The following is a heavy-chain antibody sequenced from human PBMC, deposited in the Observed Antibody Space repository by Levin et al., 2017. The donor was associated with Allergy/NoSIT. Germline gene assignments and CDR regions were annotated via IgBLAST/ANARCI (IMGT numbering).Heavy chain of an antibody. J-gene: IGHJ6*02. Sequence: PGGSLRLSCAASGFTFSSYGMHWVRQAPGKGLEWVGLISYDGSNKYYGDSVKGRFTISRDNSKDTLYLQMNSLRAEDTAVYFCAKDLKWIGELSAELHHYYGMDVWGQGTTVTVSS. CDR1: GFTFSSYG. CDR3: AKDLKWIGELSAELHHYYGMDV. CDR2: ISYDGSNK. V-gene: IGHV3-30*18. D-gene: IGHD3-16*02.